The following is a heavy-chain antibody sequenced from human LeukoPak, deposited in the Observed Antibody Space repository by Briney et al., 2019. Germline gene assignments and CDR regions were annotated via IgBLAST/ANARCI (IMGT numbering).Heavy chain of an antibody. CDR2: IYTSGST. J-gene: IGHJ5*02. V-gene: IGHV4-4*07. D-gene: IGHD3-10*01. CDR3: ALVIRGVSDWFDP. Sequence: SETLSLTCTVSGGSISSYYWSWIRQPAGKGLEWIGRIYTSGSTNYNPSLKSRVTISVDTSKNQFSLKLNSVTAADTAVYYCALVIRGVSDWFDPWGQGTLVTVSS. CDR1: GGSISSYY.